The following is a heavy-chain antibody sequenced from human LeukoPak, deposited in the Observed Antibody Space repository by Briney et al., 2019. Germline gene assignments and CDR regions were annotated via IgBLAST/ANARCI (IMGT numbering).Heavy chain of an antibody. CDR3: ARSLSEVVAATLYYYYMDV. V-gene: IGHV4-4*02. J-gene: IGHJ6*03. CDR1: GGSISSSNW. CDR2: IYHSGST. Sequence: KTSETLSLTCAVSGGSISSSNWWSWVRQPPGKGLEWIGEIYHSGSTNYNPSLKSRVTISVDKSKDQFSLKLSSVTAADTAVYYCARSLSEVVAATLYYYYMDVWGKGTTVTVSS. D-gene: IGHD2-15*01.